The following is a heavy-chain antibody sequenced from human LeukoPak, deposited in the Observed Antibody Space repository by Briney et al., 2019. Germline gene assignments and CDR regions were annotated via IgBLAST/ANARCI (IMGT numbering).Heavy chain of an antibody. CDR3: ARDRYYYGSGTPPSNWFDP. CDR2: INPNSGGT. Sequence: ASVKVSCKASGYTFTGYYMHWVRQAPGQGLEWMGWINPNSGGTNYAQKFQGRVTTTRDTSISTAYMELSRLRSDDTAVYYCARDRYYYGSGTPPSNWFDPWGQGTLVTVSS. V-gene: IGHV1-2*02. J-gene: IGHJ5*02. CDR1: GYTFTGYY. D-gene: IGHD3-10*01.